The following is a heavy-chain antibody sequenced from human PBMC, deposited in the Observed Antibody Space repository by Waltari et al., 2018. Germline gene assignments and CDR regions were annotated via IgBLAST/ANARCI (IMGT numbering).Heavy chain of an antibody. CDR2: ISGSGDRT. J-gene: IGHJ4*02. Sequence: EVQLLESGGGLVQPGGSLRLSCEAAGSPLRSYAMTWVPGAPGKVLEWVSDISGSGDRTYYADSAKGRFTISRDNSKNTLNLQMNSLRGEDTAIYYCAKGVNTMTTGGDYWSQGTLVTVSS. V-gene: IGHV3-23*01. D-gene: IGHD4-17*01. CDR1: GSPLRSYA. CDR3: AKGVNTMTTGGDY.